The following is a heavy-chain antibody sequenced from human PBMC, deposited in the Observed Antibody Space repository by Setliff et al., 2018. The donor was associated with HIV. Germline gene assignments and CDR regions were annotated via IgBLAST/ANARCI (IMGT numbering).Heavy chain of an antibody. CDR2: IIPLFGTA. Sequence: SVKVSCKASGGTFSNYAFSWVRQAPGQGLEWMGGIIPLFGTANYAQNFQGRVTITADASTSTAYMELSSLRSEDTAMYYCARDRHHYDSSGFDAFDLWGRGTMVTVSS. D-gene: IGHD3-22*01. CDR1: GGTFSNYA. J-gene: IGHJ3*01. CDR3: ARDRHHYDSSGFDAFDL. V-gene: IGHV1-69*13.